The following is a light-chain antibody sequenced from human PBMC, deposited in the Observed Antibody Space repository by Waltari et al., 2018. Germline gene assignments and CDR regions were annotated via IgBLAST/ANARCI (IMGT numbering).Light chain of an antibody. CDR1: SSDVGAYNY. V-gene: IGLV2-14*03. CDR3: SSFTSSSTVL. CDR2: DVS. Sequence: QSALTHAASVSGSPGQSITISCTGTSSDVGAYNYVSWYQQHPGKAPKLMIYDVSNRPSGVSNRFSGSKSGNTASLTISGLQAEDEADYYCSSFTSSSTVLFGGGTRLSVL. J-gene: IGLJ2*01.